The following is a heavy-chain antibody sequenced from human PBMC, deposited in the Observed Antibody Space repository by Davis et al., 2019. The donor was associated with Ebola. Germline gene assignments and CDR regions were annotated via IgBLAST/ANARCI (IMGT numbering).Heavy chain of an antibody. V-gene: IGHV3-21*01. Sequence: GESLKISCAASGFTFSSYSMNWVRQAPGKGLEWVSSISSSSSYIYYADSVKGRFTISRDNAKNSLYLQMNSLRAEDTAVYYCARAGGRYCSSTSCYPRKSVAWFDPWGQGTLVTVSS. J-gene: IGHJ5*02. CDR1: GFTFSSYS. D-gene: IGHD2-2*01. CDR3: ARAGGRYCSSTSCYPRKSVAWFDP. CDR2: ISSSSSYI.